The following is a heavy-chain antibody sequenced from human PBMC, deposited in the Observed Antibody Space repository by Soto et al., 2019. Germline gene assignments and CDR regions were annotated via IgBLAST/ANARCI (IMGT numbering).Heavy chain of an antibody. CDR1: GYTFTSYD. V-gene: IGHV1-8*01. J-gene: IGHJ4*02. CDR2: MNPNSGNT. Sequence: ASVKVSCKXSGYTFTSYDINWVRQATGQGLEWMGWMNPNSGNTGYAQKFQGRVTMTRNTSISTAYMELSSLRSEDTAVYYCARRGLGQLVRGNDYWGQGTLVTVS. CDR3: ARRGLGQLVRGNDY. D-gene: IGHD6-13*01.